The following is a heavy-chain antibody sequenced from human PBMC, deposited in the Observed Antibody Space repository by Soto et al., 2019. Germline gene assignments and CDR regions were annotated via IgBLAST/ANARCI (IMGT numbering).Heavy chain of an antibody. D-gene: IGHD5-18*01. V-gene: IGHV3-7*03. Sequence: EVQLVESGGGLVQPGGSLRLSCAASGFTFSSYWMSWVRQAPGKGLEWVANIKQDGSEKYYVDSVKGRFTISRDNAKNSLYLQMNSLRAEDTAVYYCAREGYSYGFRASDIWGQGTMVTVSS. J-gene: IGHJ3*02. CDR1: GFTFSSYW. CDR2: IKQDGSEK. CDR3: AREGYSYGFRASDI.